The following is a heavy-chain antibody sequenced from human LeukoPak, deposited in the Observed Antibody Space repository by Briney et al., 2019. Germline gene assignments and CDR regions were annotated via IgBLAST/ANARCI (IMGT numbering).Heavy chain of an antibody. D-gene: IGHD4-11*01. CDR3: ARGRSTVPYDS. V-gene: IGHV4-34*01. CDR2: INHSGST. Sequence: SETLSLTCAVYGGSFSGYYWSWIRQPPGKGLEWIGEINHSGSTNYNPSLKSRVTISVEKSKKKFSLKLSSVTAADTAVYYCARGRSTVPYDSWGQGTLVTVSS. CDR1: GGSFSGYY. J-gene: IGHJ4*02.